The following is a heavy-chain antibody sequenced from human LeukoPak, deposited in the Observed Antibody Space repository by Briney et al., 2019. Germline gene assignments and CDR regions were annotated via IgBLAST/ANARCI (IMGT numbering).Heavy chain of an antibody. CDR1: GYTFTSYG. Sequence: LVKVSCKASGYTFTSYGISWVRQAPGQGLEWMGGIIPIFGTANYAQKFQGRVTITADESTSTAYMELSSLRSEDTAVYYCARELGDYYGMDVWGQGTTVTVSS. CDR3: ARELGDYYGMDV. V-gene: IGHV1-69*13. J-gene: IGHJ6*02. CDR2: IIPIFGTA. D-gene: IGHD2-21*01.